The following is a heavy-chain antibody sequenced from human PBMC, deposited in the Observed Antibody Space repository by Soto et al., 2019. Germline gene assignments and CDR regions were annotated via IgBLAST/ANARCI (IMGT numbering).Heavy chain of an antibody. Sequence: GGSLRLSCAASGFTFSSYSMNWVRQAPGKGLEWVSSISSSSSYIYYADSVKGRFTISRDNAKNPLYLQMNSLRAEDTAVYYCASYCSSTSCYPARHFQHWGQGTLVTVSS. D-gene: IGHD2-2*01. V-gene: IGHV3-21*01. CDR2: ISSSSSYI. J-gene: IGHJ1*01. CDR1: GFTFSSYS. CDR3: ASYCSSTSCYPARHFQH.